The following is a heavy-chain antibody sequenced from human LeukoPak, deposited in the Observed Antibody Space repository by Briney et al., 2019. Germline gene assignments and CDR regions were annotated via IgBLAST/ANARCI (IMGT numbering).Heavy chain of an antibody. J-gene: IGHJ4*02. CDR2: INHSGST. Sequence: SETLSLTCAVYGGSFSGYYWTWIRQPPGKGLEWIGEINHSGSTNYNPSLKSRVTISVDTSKNQFSLKLSSVTAADTAVYYCARDIGYPDYWGQGTLVTVSS. V-gene: IGHV4-34*01. D-gene: IGHD5-18*01. CDR3: ARDIGYPDY. CDR1: GGSFSGYY.